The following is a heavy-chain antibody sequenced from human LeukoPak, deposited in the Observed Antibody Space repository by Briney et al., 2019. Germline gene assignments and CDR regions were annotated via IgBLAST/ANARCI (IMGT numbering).Heavy chain of an antibody. D-gene: IGHD3-10*01. CDR2: INHSGST. V-gene: IGHV4-34*01. CDR1: GGSFSGYY. J-gene: IGHJ4*02. CDR3: ASSRFGELHY. Sequence: TSETLSLTCAVYGGSFSGYYWSWIRQHPGKGLECIGEINHSGSTNYNPSLKSRVTISVDTSKNQFSLKLSSVTAADTAVYYCASSRFGELHYWGQGTLVTVSS.